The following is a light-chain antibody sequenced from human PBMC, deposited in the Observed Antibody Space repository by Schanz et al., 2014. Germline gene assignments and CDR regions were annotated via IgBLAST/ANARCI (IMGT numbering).Light chain of an antibody. CDR1: QTVSSNY. CDR3: QQFIDVPWT. V-gene: IGKV3-20*01. CDR2: GAS. Sequence: EIVLTQSPGTLSLSPGERATLSCRASQTVSSNYLAWYQQKPGQAPRLLIYGASSRATGIPDRFSGSGSGKHFPLTISRLETEDFAVFYCQQFIDVPWTFGQGTKVEVK. J-gene: IGKJ1*01.